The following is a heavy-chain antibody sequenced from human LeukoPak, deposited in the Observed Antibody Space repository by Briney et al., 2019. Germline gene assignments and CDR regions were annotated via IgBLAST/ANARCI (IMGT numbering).Heavy chain of an antibody. D-gene: IGHD1-26*01. CDR1: GFILSDYN. V-gene: IGHV3-21*01. CDR3: TRDVSATARAYDY. CDR2: IAISGTYI. Sequence: GGSLRLSCAASGFILSDYNTNWVRQAPGKGLEWVSFIAISGTYITYADSVKGRFTISRENAKNSLYLQMNSLRAEDTAVYYCTRDVSATARAYDYWGQGTLVTVSS. J-gene: IGHJ4*02.